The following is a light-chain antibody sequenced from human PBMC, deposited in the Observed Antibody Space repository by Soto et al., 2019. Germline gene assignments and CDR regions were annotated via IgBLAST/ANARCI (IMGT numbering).Light chain of an antibody. CDR1: QSLLYSSSNKIY. V-gene: IGKV4-1*01. CDR3: QQYYDTPFT. CDR2: WAS. Sequence: DIVMTQSPDSLAVSLGEGATINCRSSQSLLYSSSNKIYLAWYQQKPGQPPKLLIYWASARESGVPDRFSATGSGTDFTLTISSLQAEDVAVYYCQQYYDTPFTFGPGTKVDIK. J-gene: IGKJ3*01.